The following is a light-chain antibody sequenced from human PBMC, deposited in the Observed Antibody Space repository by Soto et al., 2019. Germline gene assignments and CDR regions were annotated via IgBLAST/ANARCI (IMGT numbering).Light chain of an antibody. J-gene: IGKJ1*01. CDR2: KVS. CDR3: MQGTHWWT. V-gene: IGKV2-30*01. Sequence: DVVMTQSPLTLPVTLGQPASISCRSSQSLVYIDGTTYLSWFQQRPGQSPRRLIYKVSNRDSGVPERFSGSGSGTDFTLKISRVEAEDVGVYYCMQGTHWWTFGQGTKVEI. CDR1: QSLVYIDGTTY.